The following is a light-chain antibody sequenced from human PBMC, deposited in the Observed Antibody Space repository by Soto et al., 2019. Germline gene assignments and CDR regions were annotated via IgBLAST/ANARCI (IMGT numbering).Light chain of an antibody. V-gene: IGKV1-9*01. J-gene: IGKJ4*01. CDR1: QDIRSS. CDR3: QQFNSSPFT. CDR2: TLS. Sequence: DIQLTQSPSFLSASVGDRLTITCRASQDIRSSLAWYQQKPGKAPNLLIYTLSTLQSGVPSRFSGSRSGPEFTLTISSLQPEDFATYSWQQFNSSPFTFGGGTKVVI.